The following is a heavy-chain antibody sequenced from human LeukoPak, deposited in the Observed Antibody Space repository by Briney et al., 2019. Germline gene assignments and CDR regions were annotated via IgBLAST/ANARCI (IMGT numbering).Heavy chain of an antibody. J-gene: IGHJ4*02. V-gene: IGHV3-30*18. D-gene: IGHD5-18*01. CDR2: ISYDGSNK. CDR1: GFTFSSYG. CDR3: AKDPGNLYSSDHY. Sequence: GRSLRLSCAASGFTFSSYGMHWVRQAPGKGLEWVAVISYDGSNKYYADSVKGRFTISRDNSKNTLYLQMNSLRAEDTAVYYCAKDPGNLYSSDHYWGQGTLVTVSS.